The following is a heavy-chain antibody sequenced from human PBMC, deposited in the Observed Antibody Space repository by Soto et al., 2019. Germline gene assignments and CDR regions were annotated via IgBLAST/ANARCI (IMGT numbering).Heavy chain of an antibody. V-gene: IGHV3-30*18. CDR2: ISYDGSNK. J-gene: IGHJ4*02. CDR3: AKDQDFDY. Sequence: QVQLVESGGGVVQPGRSLRLSCAASGFTFSSYGMHWVRQAPGKGLEWVAVISYDGSNKYYADSVKGRFTISRDNSKNTLYLQMNSLRAEDTAVYYCAKDQDFDYLGQGTLVTVSS. CDR1: GFTFSSYG.